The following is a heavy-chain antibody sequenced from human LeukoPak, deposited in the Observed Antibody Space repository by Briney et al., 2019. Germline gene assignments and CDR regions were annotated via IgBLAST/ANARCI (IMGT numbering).Heavy chain of an antibody. D-gene: IGHD3-9*01. J-gene: IGHJ4*02. CDR1: GGSISSYY. CDR3: AREGPSRYFDWLWSY. Sequence: PSETLSLTCTVSGGSISSYYWSWIRQPAGKGLEWIGRIYTSGSTNYNPSLKSRVTMSVDTSKNQFSLKLSSVTAADTAVYYCAREGPSRYFDWLWSYWGQGTLVTVSS. CDR2: IYTSGST. V-gene: IGHV4-4*07.